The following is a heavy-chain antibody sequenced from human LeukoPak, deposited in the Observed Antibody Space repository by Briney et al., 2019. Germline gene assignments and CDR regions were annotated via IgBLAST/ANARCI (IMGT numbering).Heavy chain of an antibody. J-gene: IGHJ4*02. CDR3: ASLRGY. CDR1: GFTFSSYA. V-gene: IGHV3-30-3*01. CDR2: ISYDGSNK. Sequence: PGGSLRLSCAASGFTFSSYAMHWVRQAPGKGLEWVAVISYDGSNKYYADPVKGRFTISRDNSKNTLYLQMNSLRAEDTAVYYCASLRGYWGQGTLVTVSS.